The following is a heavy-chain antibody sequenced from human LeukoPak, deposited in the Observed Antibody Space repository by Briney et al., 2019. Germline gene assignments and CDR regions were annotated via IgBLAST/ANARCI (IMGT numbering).Heavy chain of an antibody. Sequence: PSETLSLTCTVSGGSISSSSYYWGWIRQPPGKGLEWIGGIYYSGSTYYNPSLKSRVTISVDTSKNQFSLKLSSVTAADTAVYYCARDFWGSSSWYGANYYYYYMDVWGKGTTVTVSS. CDR2: IYYSGST. J-gene: IGHJ6*03. CDR3: ARDFWGSSSWYGANYYYYYMDV. D-gene: IGHD6-13*01. V-gene: IGHV4-39*07. CDR1: GGSISSSSYY.